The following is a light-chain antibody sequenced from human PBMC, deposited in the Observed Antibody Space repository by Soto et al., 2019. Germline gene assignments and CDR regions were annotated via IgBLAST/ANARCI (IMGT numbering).Light chain of an antibody. CDR1: SSVVGSYNL. V-gene: IGLV2-23*02. Sequence: HSVLTKPASGTGLPGQSIPVSCTRTSSVVGSYNLVSWYQQPPGKAPKLMIYEVSKRPSGVSNRFSGSKSGNTASLTISGLQAEDEADYYCCSYAGSSTFLFGTGTKVTVL. CDR2: EVS. J-gene: IGLJ1*01. CDR3: CSYAGSSTFL.